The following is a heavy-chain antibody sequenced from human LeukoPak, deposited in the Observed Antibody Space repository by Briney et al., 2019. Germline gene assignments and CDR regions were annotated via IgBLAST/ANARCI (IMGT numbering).Heavy chain of an antibody. CDR1: GGSISSGGYF. CDR3: ARERGRLIDY. D-gene: IGHD3-16*01. J-gene: IGHJ4*02. CDR2: NCCNGRS. V-gene: IGHV4-31*03. Sequence: SETLSLTCTVSGGSISSGGYFWSWIRQHPEKGLEWIGYNCCNGRSTYNPSLTSRVTISVDTSMNRISLELRSVTAADTAVYYCARERGRLIDYWGQGILVTVSS.